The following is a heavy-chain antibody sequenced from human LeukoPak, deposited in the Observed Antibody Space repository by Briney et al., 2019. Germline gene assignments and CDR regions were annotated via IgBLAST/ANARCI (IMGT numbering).Heavy chain of an antibody. Sequence: SETLSLTCTVSGGSISSYYWSWIRQPPGKGLEWIGYIYYSGSTNYNPSLKSRVTISVDTSKNQFSLKLSSVTAADTAVYYCARDRDYMDVWGKGTTVTVSS. CDR1: GGSISSYY. V-gene: IGHV4-59*01. D-gene: IGHD3-10*01. CDR2: IYYSGST. CDR3: ARDRDYMDV. J-gene: IGHJ6*03.